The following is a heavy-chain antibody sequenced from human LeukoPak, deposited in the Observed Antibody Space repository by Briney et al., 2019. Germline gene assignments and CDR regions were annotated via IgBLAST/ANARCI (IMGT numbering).Heavy chain of an antibody. D-gene: IGHD3-9*01. CDR2: IKSKTDGGTT. V-gene: IGHV3-15*01. CDR3: TTEAYFDWLFYYYYYMDV. J-gene: IGHJ6*03. Sequence: PGGSLRLSCAASGFTFSNAWMSWVRQAPGKGLEWVGRIKSKTDGGTTDYAAPVKGRFTISRDDSKNTLYLQMNSLKTEDTAVYYCTTEAYFDWLFYYYYYMDVWGKGTTVTISS. CDR1: GFTFSNAW.